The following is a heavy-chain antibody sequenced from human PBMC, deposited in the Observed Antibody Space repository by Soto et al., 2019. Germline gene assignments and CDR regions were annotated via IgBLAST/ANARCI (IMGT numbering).Heavy chain of an antibody. CDR2: TYYRSKWYN. CDR1: GDSVSSNSAA. Sequence: KQSQTLSLTCAISGDSVSSNSAAWHWIRQSPSRGLEWLGRTYYRSKWYNDYAVSVKSRITINPDTSKNQFSLQLNSVTPEDTAVYYCARDRSIAAAGTLSFPPDTFLDLAHEKGLFWFDPWGQGTLVTVSS. D-gene: IGHD6-13*01. V-gene: IGHV6-1*01. J-gene: IGHJ5*02. CDR3: ARDRSIAAAGTLSFPPDTFLDLAHEKGLFWFDP.